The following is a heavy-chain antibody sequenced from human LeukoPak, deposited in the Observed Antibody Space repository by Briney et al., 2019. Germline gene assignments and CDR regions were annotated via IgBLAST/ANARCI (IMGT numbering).Heavy chain of an antibody. J-gene: IGHJ4*02. CDR2: VYHSGST. D-gene: IGHD3-10*01. Sequence: SETLSLTCTVSGYSITSGYYWGWIRQPPGKGLEWIGSVYHSGSTFYNPSLKSRVTVLADPSKNQFSLKLTSVTAADTAVYYCARDQDYYGSGSYGPDYWGQGILVTVSS. V-gene: IGHV4-38-2*02. CDR3: ARDQDYYGSGSYGPDY. CDR1: GYSITSGYY.